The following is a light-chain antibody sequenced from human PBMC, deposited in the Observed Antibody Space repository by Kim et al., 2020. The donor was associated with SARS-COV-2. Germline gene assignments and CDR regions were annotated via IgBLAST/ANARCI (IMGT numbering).Light chain of an antibody. Sequence: EIVLTQSPGTLSLSPGERGTLSCRASQSVSRSYLAWYQQKPGQAPRLLIYGASSRATGIPDRFSGSGSGTDFTLTISRLEPEDFAVYYCQQYDSSPYTFGQGTKVEIK. J-gene: IGKJ2*01. CDR1: QSVSRSY. CDR2: GAS. CDR3: QQYDSSPYT. V-gene: IGKV3-20*01.